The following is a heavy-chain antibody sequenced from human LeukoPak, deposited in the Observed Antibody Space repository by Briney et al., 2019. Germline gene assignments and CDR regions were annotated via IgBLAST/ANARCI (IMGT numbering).Heavy chain of an antibody. CDR3: ARSYKGRYYFDY. CDR1: GYTFTSYA. D-gene: IGHD1-1*01. J-gene: IGHJ4*02. Sequence: GASVKVSCKASGYTFTSYAIHWVRQAPGQRLEWMGWINTVSGNTKYSQNFQGRVTITRDTSASTAYMDLSSLRFEDTTVYYCARSYKGRYYFDYWGQGTPVTVSS. V-gene: IGHV1-3*04. CDR2: INTVSGNT.